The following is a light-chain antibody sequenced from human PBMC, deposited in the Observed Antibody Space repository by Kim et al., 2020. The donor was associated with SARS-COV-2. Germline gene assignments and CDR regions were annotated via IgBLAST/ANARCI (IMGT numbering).Light chain of an antibody. CDR2: DVS. CDR1: SSDVGGYNY. V-gene: IGLV2-14*03. Sequence: QLSTFPCTVTSSDVGGYNYGSWYQQHPGKAPKLMIYDVSNRPSGVSNRFSGSKSGNTASLTISGLQAEDEADYYCSSYTSSSTLEVFGGGTQLTVL. J-gene: IGLJ2*01. CDR3: SSYTSSSTLEV.